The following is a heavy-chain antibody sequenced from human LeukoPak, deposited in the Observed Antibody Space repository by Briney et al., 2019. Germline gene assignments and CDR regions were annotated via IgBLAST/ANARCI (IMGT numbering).Heavy chain of an antibody. D-gene: IGHD6-19*01. CDR3: AKRGAGGWYDY. CDR1: GFTFSSQW. V-gene: IGHV3-74*01. J-gene: IGHJ4*02. Sequence: PGGSLRLSCAASGFTFSSQWMHWVRQAPGKGLVWVSRINSDGGSTNYADSVKGRFTISRDNAKNTLYLQMNSLRAEGTAVYYCAKRGAGGWYDYWGQGTLVTVSS. CDR2: INSDGGST.